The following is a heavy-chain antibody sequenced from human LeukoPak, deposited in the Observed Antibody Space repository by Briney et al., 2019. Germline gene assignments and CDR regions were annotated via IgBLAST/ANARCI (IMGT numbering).Heavy chain of an antibody. J-gene: IGHJ5*02. V-gene: IGHV1-18*01. D-gene: IGHD6-13*01. CDR2: IDTYSGKT. Sequence: SAKVSCKASGYTYTTDGISWVRQAPGQGLEWMGWIDTYSGKTNCAQKFQGRVTMTSDTSTSTAYMELRSLRSDDTAVYYCARDRGIAEADSFDPWGQGTLVTVSS. CDR1: GYTYTTDG. CDR3: ARDRGIAEADSFDP.